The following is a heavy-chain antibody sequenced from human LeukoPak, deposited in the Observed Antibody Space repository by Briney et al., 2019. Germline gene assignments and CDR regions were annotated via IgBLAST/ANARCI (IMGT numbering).Heavy chain of an antibody. V-gene: IGHV3-21*04. CDR2: ISSSSSYI. D-gene: IGHD6-19*01. CDR1: GFTFSSYS. Sequence: GGSLRLSRAASGFTFSSYSMNWVRQAPGKGLEWVSSISSSSSYIYYADSVKGRFTISRDNSKNTLYLQMNSLRAEDTAVYYCAKALIAVAGTGYWGQGTLVTVSS. CDR3: AKALIAVAGTGY. J-gene: IGHJ4*02.